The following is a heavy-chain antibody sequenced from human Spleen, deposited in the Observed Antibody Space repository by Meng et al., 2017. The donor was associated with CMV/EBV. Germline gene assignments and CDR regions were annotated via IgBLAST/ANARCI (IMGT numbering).Heavy chain of an antibody. J-gene: IGHJ4*02. CDR2: INSFFGTT. V-gene: IGHV1-69*05. CDR1: GGTFSSYP. Sequence: SVKVSCKASGGTFSSYPISWVRQAPGQGLEWMGGINSFFGTTNYAQKFQGRVTITTDESTSTAYMELSSLRSEDTAVYYCARASGWYGGVDYWGQGTLVTVSS. D-gene: IGHD6-19*01. CDR3: ARASGWYGGVDY.